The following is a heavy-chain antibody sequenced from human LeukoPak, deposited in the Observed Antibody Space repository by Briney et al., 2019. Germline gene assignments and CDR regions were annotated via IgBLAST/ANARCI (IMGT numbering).Heavy chain of an antibody. D-gene: IGHD1-20*01. Sequence: GESLKISCAASRFTFSNYGMHWVRQAPGKGLEWVAIISYDGSNKYYADSVKGRFTISRDNSKNTPYLQMNSLRVEDSAVYYCAKTGNYNWNGFDYWGQGTLVTVSS. J-gene: IGHJ4*02. CDR1: RFTFSNYG. CDR2: ISYDGSNK. CDR3: AKTGNYNWNGFDY. V-gene: IGHV3-30*18.